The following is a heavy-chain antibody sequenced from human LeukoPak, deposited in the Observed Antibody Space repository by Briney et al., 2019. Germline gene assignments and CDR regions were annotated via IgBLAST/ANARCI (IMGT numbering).Heavy chain of an antibody. Sequence: GASVKVSCKASGYTFSSYGISWVRQAPGQGLEWMGWINPNSGGTNYAQKFQGRVTMTRDTSISTAYMELSRLRSDDTAVYYCARDAYDFWSGYYFPNYYYYGMDVWGQGTTVTVSS. D-gene: IGHD3-3*01. J-gene: IGHJ6*02. CDR3: ARDAYDFWSGYYFPNYYYYGMDV. V-gene: IGHV1-2*02. CDR2: INPNSGGT. CDR1: GYTFSSYG.